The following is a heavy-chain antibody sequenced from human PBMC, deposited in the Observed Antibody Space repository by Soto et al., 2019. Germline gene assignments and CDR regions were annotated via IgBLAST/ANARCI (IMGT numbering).Heavy chain of an antibody. CDR3: AGGPTNYYVNSHNYFLDY. CDR1: GYTFITYG. CDR2: ISTYNGNT. J-gene: IGHJ4*02. V-gene: IGHV1-18*01. Sequence: QVQLVQSGAEVKKPGASVKVSCKASGYTFITYGVSWVRQAPGQGLDWLGWISTYNGNTRYAERLQGRVTRTTDTTTTTAYMELRSLRSDDKAVYYFAGGPTNYYVNSHNYFLDYWGQGTLVAVAS. D-gene: IGHD3-22*01.